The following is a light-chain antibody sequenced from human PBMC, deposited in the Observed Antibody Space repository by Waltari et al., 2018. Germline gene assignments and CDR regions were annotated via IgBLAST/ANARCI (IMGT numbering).Light chain of an antibody. CDR3: QQYKNYPT. J-gene: IGKJ1*01. CDR1: QNIATW. Sequence: DIQMTQSPSTLSASVGDRVTITCRASQNIATWLAWDQQKPGVAPKILIYKTSSLKSGVPSRFSGSGSGTEFTLTISSLQPDDFASYYCQQYKNYPTFGQGTKVEIK. V-gene: IGKV1-5*03. CDR2: KTS.